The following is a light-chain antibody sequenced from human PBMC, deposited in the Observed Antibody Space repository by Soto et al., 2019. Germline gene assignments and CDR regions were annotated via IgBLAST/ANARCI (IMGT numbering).Light chain of an antibody. V-gene: IGKV3-20*01. CDR2: GAS. CDR1: QSVSSSY. J-gene: IGKJ5*01. CDR3: QQYGSSST. Sequence: EIVMTQSPATLSVSPGERATLSCRASQSVSSSYLAWYQQKPGQAPRLLIYGASSRPTGIPDRFSGSGSGTDFTLTISRLEPEDFALYYCQQYGSSSTFGQGTRLEIK.